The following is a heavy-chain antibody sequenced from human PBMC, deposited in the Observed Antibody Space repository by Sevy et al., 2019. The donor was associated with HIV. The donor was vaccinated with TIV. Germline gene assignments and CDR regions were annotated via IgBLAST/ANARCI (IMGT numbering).Heavy chain of an antibody. Sequence: GGSLRLSCAASGFTFSSYAMSWVRQAPGKGLEWVSAISGSGGSTYYADSVKGRFTISRDNSKNTLYLQMNSLRAEDTAVYYCAKAYGSGSYYKIDAFDIWSQGTMVTVSS. D-gene: IGHD3-10*01. CDR1: GFTFSSYA. CDR2: ISGSGGST. J-gene: IGHJ3*02. CDR3: AKAYGSGSYYKIDAFDI. V-gene: IGHV3-23*01.